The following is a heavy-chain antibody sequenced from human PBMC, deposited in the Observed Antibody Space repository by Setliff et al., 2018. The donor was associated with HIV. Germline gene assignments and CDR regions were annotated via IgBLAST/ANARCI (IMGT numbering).Heavy chain of an antibody. V-gene: IGHV1-46*01. CDR2: INPSGGKT. Sequence: ASVKVSCKASGYTFTNYYIHWVRQAPGQGLEWMGLINPSGGKTSYAKKFQGRLTMTRDKSRSTVYMELSSLRSEDTAMYYCARCYYDSSGPTDAFDIWGQGTVVTVSS. CDR1: GYTFTNYY. D-gene: IGHD3-22*01. J-gene: IGHJ3*02. CDR3: ARCYYDSSGPTDAFDI.